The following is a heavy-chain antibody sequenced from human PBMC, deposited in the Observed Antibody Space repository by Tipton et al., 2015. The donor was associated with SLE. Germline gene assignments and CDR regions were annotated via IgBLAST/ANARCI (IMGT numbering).Heavy chain of an antibody. V-gene: IGHV4-39*07. CDR1: GGSISSSSNY. CDR3: ARLYSSGWSDAFDI. D-gene: IGHD6-19*01. Sequence: GLVKPSETLSLTCTVSGGSISSSSNYWGWIRQPPGKGLEWIGSIYYSGSTYYNPSLKSRVTISVDTSKNQFSLKLSSVTAADTAVYYCARLYSSGWSDAFDIWGQGTMVTVSS. CDR2: IYYSGST. J-gene: IGHJ3*02.